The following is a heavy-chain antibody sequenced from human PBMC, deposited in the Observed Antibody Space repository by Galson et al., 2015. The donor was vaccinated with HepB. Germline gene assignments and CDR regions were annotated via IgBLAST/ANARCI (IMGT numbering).Heavy chain of an antibody. Sequence: SLRLSCAASGFTFSSYAMSWVRQAPGKGLEWVANIKQDGSEKYYVDSVKGRFTISRDNAKNSLYLQMNSLRAEDTAVYYCARDPWYYGSGSYDYWGQGTLVTVSS. CDR1: GFTFSSYA. J-gene: IGHJ4*02. D-gene: IGHD3-10*01. CDR3: ARDPWYYGSGSYDY. CDR2: IKQDGSEK. V-gene: IGHV3-7*01.